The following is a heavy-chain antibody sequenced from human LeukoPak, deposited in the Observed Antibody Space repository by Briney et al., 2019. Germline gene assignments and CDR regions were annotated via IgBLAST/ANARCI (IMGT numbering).Heavy chain of an antibody. CDR2: IYYSGST. D-gene: IGHD3-10*01. J-gene: IGHJ4*02. CDR1: GGSISSYY. V-gene: IGHV4-59*08. CDR3: ASNYYGSGSLDY. Sequence: KPSETLSLTCAVSGGSISSYYWSWIRQPPGKGLEWIGYIYYSGSTNYNPSLKSRVTISVDTSKNQFSLKLSSVTAADTAAYYCASNYYGSGSLDYWGQGNLVTVSS.